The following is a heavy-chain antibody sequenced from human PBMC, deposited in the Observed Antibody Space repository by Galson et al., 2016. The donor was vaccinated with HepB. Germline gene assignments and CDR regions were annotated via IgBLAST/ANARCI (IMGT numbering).Heavy chain of an antibody. J-gene: IGHJ6*03. D-gene: IGHD6-19*01. CDR1: GGSFSGYN. CDR2: IHHTGST. CDR3: ARARSGPVGGNYYLDV. Sequence: SETLSLTCAVYGGSFSGYNWTWIRRPPGEGLEWIGEIHHTGSTIYSPPLKSRVTMSVDTSKNQLSLSLRSVTAADTAMYYCARARSGPVGGNYYLDVWGQGTTVTISS. V-gene: IGHV4-34*01.